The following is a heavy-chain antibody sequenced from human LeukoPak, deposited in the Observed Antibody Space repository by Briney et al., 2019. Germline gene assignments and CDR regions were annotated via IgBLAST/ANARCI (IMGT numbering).Heavy chain of an antibody. CDR3: ARDIGGWWGPSDY. CDR2: INPNSGGT. CDR1: GYTFTGYY. D-gene: IGHD2-15*01. Sequence: ASVKVSCKASGYTFTGYYMHWVRQAPGQGLEWMGWINPNSGGTNYAQKFQGRVTMTRDTSISTAYMELSRLRSDDTAVYYCARDIGGWWGPSDYWGQGTLVTVSS. V-gene: IGHV1-2*02. J-gene: IGHJ4*02.